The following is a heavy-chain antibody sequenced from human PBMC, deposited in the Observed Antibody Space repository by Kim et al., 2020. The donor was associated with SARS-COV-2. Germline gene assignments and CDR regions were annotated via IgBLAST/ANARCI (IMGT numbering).Heavy chain of an antibody. Sequence: NGRFTISRDNDKNSLYLQMNSLRDEDTAVYYCATRFSGYSSGWWKALEDYWGQGTLVTVSS. CDR3: ATRFSGYSSGWWKALEDY. V-gene: IGHV3-11*06. D-gene: IGHD6-19*01. J-gene: IGHJ4*02.